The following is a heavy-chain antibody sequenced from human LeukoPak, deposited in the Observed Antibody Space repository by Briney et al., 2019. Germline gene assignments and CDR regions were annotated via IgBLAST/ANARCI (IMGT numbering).Heavy chain of an antibody. Sequence: ASVKVSCKASGYTFTGYYMHWVRQAPGQGLEWMGRINPNSGGTNYAQKFQGRVTMTRDTSISTAYMELSRLRSDDTAVYYCARESYSGRYYVVLDYWGQGTLVTVSS. D-gene: IGHD1-26*01. CDR1: GYTFTGYY. CDR3: ARESYSGRYYVVLDY. CDR2: INPNSGGT. V-gene: IGHV1-2*06. J-gene: IGHJ4*02.